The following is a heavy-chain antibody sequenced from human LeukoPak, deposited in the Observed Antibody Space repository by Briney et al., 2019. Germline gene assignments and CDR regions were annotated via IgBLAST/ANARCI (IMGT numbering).Heavy chain of an antibody. CDR2: ISSTSNYI. D-gene: IGHD3-10*01. Sequence: GGSLRLSCAASGFTFSTYSFNWVRQAPGKGLEWVSSISSTSNYIYYADSVKGRFTISRDNSKNTLYLQMNSLRAEDTAVYYCANPHYDYGDYWGQGTLVTVSS. J-gene: IGHJ4*02. CDR1: GFTFSTYS. V-gene: IGHV3-21*04. CDR3: ANPHYDYGDY.